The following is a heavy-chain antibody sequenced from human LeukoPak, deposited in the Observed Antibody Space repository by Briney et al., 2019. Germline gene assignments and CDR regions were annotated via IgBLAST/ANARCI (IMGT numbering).Heavy chain of an antibody. D-gene: IGHD4-11*01. J-gene: IGHJ6*03. V-gene: IGHV4-59*01. CDR1: GGSISSYY. Sequence: SENLSLTCTVSGGSISSYYWSWIRQPPGKGLQWIGCIHYSGSTNYNPSLKNRVTISVDTSKKQFSLKLSSVTAADTAVYYCARYDYSNYVYYMDVWGKGTTVTVSS. CDR3: ARYDYSNYVYYMDV. CDR2: IHYSGST.